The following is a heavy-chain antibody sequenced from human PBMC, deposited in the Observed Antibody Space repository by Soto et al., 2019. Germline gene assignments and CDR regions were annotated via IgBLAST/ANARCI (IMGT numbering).Heavy chain of an antibody. V-gene: IGHV3-7*03. CDR3: ARTQHFRGGAFDI. Sequence: GGSLILSFASSGFTFSGYWMSWVRQAPGKGLEWVANIKQDGSEKYYVDSVKGRFTISRDNAKNSLYLQMNSLRAEDTAVYYCARTQHFRGGAFDIWGQGTMVTVSS. CDR2: IKQDGSEK. D-gene: IGHD3-10*01. J-gene: IGHJ3*02. CDR1: GFTFSGYW.